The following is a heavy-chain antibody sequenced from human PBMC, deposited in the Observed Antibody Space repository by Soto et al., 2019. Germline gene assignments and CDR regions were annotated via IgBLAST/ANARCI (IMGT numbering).Heavy chain of an antibody. D-gene: IGHD5-12*01. CDR3: ARGRGAYYVDIVATTHTEKVCYFDY. J-gene: IGHJ4*02. CDR2: INHSGST. Sequence: KSSETRSLTCAVYGGSFSGYYWSWIRQPPGKGLEWIGEINHSGSTNYNPSLKSRVTISVDTSKNQFSLKLSSVTAADTAVYYCARGRGAYYVDIVATTHTEKVCYFDYWGQGTLVTVSS. V-gene: IGHV4-34*01. CDR1: GGSFSGYY.